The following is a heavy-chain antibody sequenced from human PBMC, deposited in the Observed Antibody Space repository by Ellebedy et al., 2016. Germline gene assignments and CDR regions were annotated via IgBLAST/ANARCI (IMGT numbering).Heavy chain of an antibody. D-gene: IGHD3-3*01. CDR3: AKDHSRHSLRFLEYYFDY. J-gene: IGHJ4*02. V-gene: IGHV3-43*01. CDR2: ISWDGGST. CDR1: GFTFDDYT. Sequence: GESLKISXAASGFTFDDYTMHWVRQAPGKGLEWVSLISWDGGSTYYADSVKGRFTISRDNSKNSLYLQMNSLRAEDTAVYYCAKDHSRHSLRFLEYYFDYWGQGTLVTVSS.